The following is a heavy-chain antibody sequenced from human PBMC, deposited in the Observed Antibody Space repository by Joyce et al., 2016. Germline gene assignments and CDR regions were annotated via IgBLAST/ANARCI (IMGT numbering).Heavy chain of an antibody. D-gene: IGHD6-19*01. CDR3: AHRDTTVAGARDY. J-gene: IGHJ4*02. CDR2: IYWSDDK. CDR1: GFSLTSSGVG. V-gene: IGHV2-5*01. Sequence: QITLKESGPTLVKPTQTLTLTCAFPGFSLTSSGVGVGWIRQPPGKALEWVGLIYWSDDKRYSASLSSRLTITKDAAKNQVVLTMANMDPVDSGTYYCAHRDTTVAGARDYWGPGTLVTVSS.